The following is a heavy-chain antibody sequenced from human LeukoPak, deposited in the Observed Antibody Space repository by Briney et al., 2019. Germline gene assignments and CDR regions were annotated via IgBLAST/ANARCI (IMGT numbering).Heavy chain of an antibody. D-gene: IGHD3-22*01. CDR2: ISGDGGST. J-gene: IGHJ5*01. Sequence: GGSLRLSCAAPGFSFDDYAIHWVRQAPGKGLEWVSLISGDGGSTFYADSVKGRFTISRDNSKNSLYLQMSNLRSEDTALYYCARESDSSGWYDSWGQGTLVTVSS. CDR1: GFSFDDYA. CDR3: ARESDSSGWYDS. V-gene: IGHV3-43*02.